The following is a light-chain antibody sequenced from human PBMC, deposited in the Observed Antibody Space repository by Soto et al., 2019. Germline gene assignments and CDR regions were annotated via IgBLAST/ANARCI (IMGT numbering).Light chain of an antibody. CDR2: DAS. CDR3: QQYTRYPYT. V-gene: IGKV1-5*01. CDR1: QSLDKW. J-gene: IGKJ2*01. Sequence: DIQMTQSPSTLSASVGDRVSISCRASQSLDKWLAWYQQKPGEAPKLLVSDASNLESGVSSRFTGSGSGTEFTLTISSLQHDDFAPYYCQQYTRYPYTFGQGTKVDIK.